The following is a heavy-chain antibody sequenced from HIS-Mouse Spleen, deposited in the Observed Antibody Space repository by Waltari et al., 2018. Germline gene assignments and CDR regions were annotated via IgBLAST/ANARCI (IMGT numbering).Heavy chain of an antibody. CDR1: GGSISSSSYY. J-gene: IGHJ4*02. CDR3: ARDRTVSSSWGFFDY. D-gene: IGHD6-13*01. CDR2: IYYSGST. Sequence: QLQLQELGPGLVKPSETLSLICTVSGGSISSSSYYWGWIRQPPGKGLEWIGSIYYSGSTYYNPSLKSRVTISVDTSKNQFSLKLSSVTAADTAVYYCARDRTVSSSWGFFDYWGQGTLVTVSS. V-gene: IGHV4-39*07.